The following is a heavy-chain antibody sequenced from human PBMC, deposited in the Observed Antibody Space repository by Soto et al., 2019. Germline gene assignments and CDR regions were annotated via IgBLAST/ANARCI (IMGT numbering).Heavy chain of an antibody. D-gene: IGHD6-13*01. CDR2: ISSSSSYI. V-gene: IGHV3-21*01. CDR3: ARDLSSSWPTYYYYGMDV. J-gene: IGHJ6*02. CDR1: GFTFSSYS. Sequence: PGGSLRLSCAASGFTFSSYSMNWVRQAPGKGLEWVSPISSSSSYIYYADSVKGRFTISRDNAKNSLYLQMNSLRAEDTAVYYCARDLSSSWPTYYYYGMDVWGHGTTVTVSS.